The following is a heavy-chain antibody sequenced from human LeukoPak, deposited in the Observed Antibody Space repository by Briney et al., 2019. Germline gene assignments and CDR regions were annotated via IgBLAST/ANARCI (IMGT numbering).Heavy chain of an antibody. J-gene: IGHJ5*02. CDR3: ARDQDDFWSGSTGP. CDR2: IYHSGST. V-gene: IGHV4-30-2*01. CDR1: GGSISSGGYY. Sequence: SQTLSLTCTVSGGSISSGGYYWSWIRQPPGKGLEWIGYIYHSGSTYYNPSLKSRVTISVDRSKNQFSLKLSSVTAADTAVYYCARDQDDFWSGSTGPWGQGTLVTVSS. D-gene: IGHD3-3*01.